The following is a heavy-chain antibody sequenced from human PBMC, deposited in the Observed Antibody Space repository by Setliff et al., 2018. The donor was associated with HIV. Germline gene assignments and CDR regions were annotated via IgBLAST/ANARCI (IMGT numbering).Heavy chain of an antibody. V-gene: IGHV1-2*06. CDR3: ARGVKGIATTGKYYFDY. Sequence: ASVKVSCKTSGYAFTDYSIHWVRQAPGQGLEWVGRINPDSRGANYAQTFQGRVTMTRDTSVSTAYMELSRLKSDDTAVFYCARGVKGIATTGKYYFDYWGQGALVTVSS. D-gene: IGHD6-13*01. J-gene: IGHJ4*02. CDR1: GYAFTDYS. CDR2: INPDSRGA.